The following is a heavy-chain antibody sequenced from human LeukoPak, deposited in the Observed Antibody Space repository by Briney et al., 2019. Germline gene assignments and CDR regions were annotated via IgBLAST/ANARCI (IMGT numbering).Heavy chain of an antibody. CDR3: ATTSSSPVAGSPYFDY. CDR2: FDPEDGET. CDR1: GFTFSSYG. V-gene: IGHV1-24*01. Sequence: PGGSLRLSCAASGFTFSSYGMHWVRQAPGKGLEWMGGFDPEDGETIYAQKFQGRVTMTEDTSTDTAYMELSSLRSEDTAVYYCATTSSSPVAGSPYFDYWGQGTLVTVSS. D-gene: IGHD6-19*01. J-gene: IGHJ4*02.